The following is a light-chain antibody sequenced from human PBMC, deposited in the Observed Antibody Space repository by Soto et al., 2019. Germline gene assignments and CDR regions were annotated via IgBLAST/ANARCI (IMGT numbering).Light chain of an antibody. Sequence: QSPLTQPASVSAPPGRSITISCTGTSSHVGSYNLVSWYQQHPGKAPKLLIYGNSNRPSGVPDRFSGSKSGTSASLAITGLQAEDEADYYCQSYDSSLSGSVFGTGTKVTVL. CDR3: QSYDSSLSGSV. CDR2: GNS. CDR1: SSHVGSYNL. V-gene: IGLV2-14*02. J-gene: IGLJ1*01.